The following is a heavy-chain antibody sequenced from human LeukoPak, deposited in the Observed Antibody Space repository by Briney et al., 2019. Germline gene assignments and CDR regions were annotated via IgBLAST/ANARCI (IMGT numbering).Heavy chain of an antibody. V-gene: IGHV4-59*01. Sequence: SETLSLTRIVSGGSISSYYWSWIRQPPGKGLEWIGYIYYSGSTNYNPSLKSRVTISVDTSKNQFSLKLSSVTAADTAVYYCARGAWVVAAKVLDPWGQGTLVTVSS. J-gene: IGHJ5*02. CDR1: GGSISSYY. CDR2: IYYSGST. D-gene: IGHD2-15*01. CDR3: ARGAWVVAAKVLDP.